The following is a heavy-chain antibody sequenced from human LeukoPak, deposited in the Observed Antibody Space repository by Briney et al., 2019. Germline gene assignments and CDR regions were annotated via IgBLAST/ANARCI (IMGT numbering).Heavy chain of an antibody. V-gene: IGHV1-2*02. D-gene: IGHD2-21*02. CDR2: INPNSGGT. CDR3: AKGVTAIRLNFMDV. J-gene: IGHJ6*03. CDR1: GYTFTGYY. Sequence: ASVKVSCKASGYTFTGYYMHWVRQAPGQGLEWMGWINPNSGGTNYAQKFQGRVTMTRDTSISTAYMELSRLRSDDTAVYYCAKGVTAIRLNFMDVWGKGTTVTISS.